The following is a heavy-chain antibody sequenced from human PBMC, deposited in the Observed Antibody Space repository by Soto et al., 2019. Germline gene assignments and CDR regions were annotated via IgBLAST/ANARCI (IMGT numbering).Heavy chain of an antibody. CDR1: GGSITSHY. V-gene: IGHV4-59*08. Sequence: QVQLQESGPGLVKPSETLSLTCSVSGGSITSHYCRWFRQPPGQGLEWIGYIHHSGSTSYNPSLKSRVTMSVDTYTNKFSLKVRSVTAADTDLYYCARQGFGQLHGLVDVWGQGTTVTVSS. CDR2: IHHSGST. CDR3: ARQGFGQLHGLVDV. J-gene: IGHJ6*02. D-gene: IGHD3-10*01.